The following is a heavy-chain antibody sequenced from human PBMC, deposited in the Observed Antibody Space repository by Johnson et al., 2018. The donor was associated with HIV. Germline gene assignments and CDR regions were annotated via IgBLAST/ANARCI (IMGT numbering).Heavy chain of an antibody. D-gene: IGHD1-26*01. CDR2: ISYDGSNK. CDR3: ARVRVGAFDI. V-gene: IGHV3-30-3*01. CDR1: GFTFSSYA. J-gene: IGHJ3*02. Sequence: QMQLVESGGGVVQPGRSLRLSCAASGFTFSSYAVHWVRQAPGKGLEWVAIISYDGSNKYYADSVKGRFTISRDNSKDTLYLQMNSLRAEDTAVYYCARVRVGAFDIWGQGTMVTVSS.